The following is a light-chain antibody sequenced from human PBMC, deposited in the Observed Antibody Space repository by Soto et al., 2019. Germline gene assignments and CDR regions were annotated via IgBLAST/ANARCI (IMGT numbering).Light chain of an antibody. CDR3: SSYTDSSDYV. V-gene: IGLV2-14*01. Sequence: QSALTQPASVSGSPGQSSTISCTGTSSDIAIYNFVSWYQQHPGKAPRLMIFQVTNRPSGVSARFSGSKSGNTASLTISGLQAEDEADYYCSSYTDSSDYVFGTGTKLTVL. CDR2: QVT. J-gene: IGLJ1*01. CDR1: SSDIAIYNF.